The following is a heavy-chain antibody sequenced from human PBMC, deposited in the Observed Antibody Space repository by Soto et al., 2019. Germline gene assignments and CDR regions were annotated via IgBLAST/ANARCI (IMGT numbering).Heavy chain of an antibody. J-gene: IGHJ5*02. CDR3: ARAMVVTQNWFDP. V-gene: IGHV4-30-4*01. CDR1: GGPTRSADYY. D-gene: IGHD2-21*02. Sequence: SETLSLPCTVSGGPTRSADYYWSWIRQPPGKGLEWIGYIYYSGSTYYNLSLKSRVTISVDTSKNQFSLKLSFVTAADTAVYYCARAMVVTQNWFDPWGQGTLVTVS. CDR2: IYYSGST.